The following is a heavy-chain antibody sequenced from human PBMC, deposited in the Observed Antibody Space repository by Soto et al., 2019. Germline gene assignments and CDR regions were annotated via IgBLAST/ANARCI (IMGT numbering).Heavy chain of an antibody. V-gene: IGHV4-34*01. CDR2: INHSGST. D-gene: IGHD3-10*01. CDR1: GGAFSGCY. J-gene: IGHJ6*02. Sequence: PSETLSLSCAVYGGAFSGCYWRWIRQPPGKGLEWIGEINHSGSTNYNPSLKSRVTISVDTSKNQFSLKLSSVTAADTAVYYCARGLGGITMVRGVIVSHYYGMDVWGQGTTVT. CDR3: ARGLGGITMVRGVIVSHYYGMDV.